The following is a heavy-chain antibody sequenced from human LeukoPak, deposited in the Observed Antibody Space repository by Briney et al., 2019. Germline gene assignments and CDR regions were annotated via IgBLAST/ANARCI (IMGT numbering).Heavy chain of an antibody. V-gene: IGHV3-48*02. J-gene: IGHJ4*02. CDR2: ISSSSSTI. CDR1: GFTFSSYE. Sequence: SGGSLRLSCAASGFTFSSYEMNWVRQAPGKGLEWVSYISSSSSTIYYADSVKGRFTISRDNAKNSLYLQMNSLRDEDTAVYYCARGEYDSSGLYFDYWGQGTLVIVSS. D-gene: IGHD3-22*01. CDR3: ARGEYDSSGLYFDY.